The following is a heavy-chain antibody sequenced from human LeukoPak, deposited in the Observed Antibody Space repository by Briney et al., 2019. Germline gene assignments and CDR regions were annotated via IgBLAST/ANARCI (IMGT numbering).Heavy chain of an antibody. V-gene: IGHV3-7*01. D-gene: IGHD5-12*01. J-gene: IGHJ4*02. CDR2: INQGGSVK. Sequence: PGGSLRLSCAASGFTFRSYWMSWVRQAPGKGLEWVANINQGGSVKYYVDSVKGRFTISRDDAKNSLYLQMNSLRDEDTAVYHCARVGYSGWNLEYWGQGTLDTVPS. CDR3: ARVGYSGWNLEY. CDR1: GFTFRSYW.